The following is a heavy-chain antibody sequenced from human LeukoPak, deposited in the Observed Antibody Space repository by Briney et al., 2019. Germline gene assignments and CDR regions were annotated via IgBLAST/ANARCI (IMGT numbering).Heavy chain of an antibody. J-gene: IGHJ4*02. Sequence: GGTLRLSCAASGFTFSIYAMSWVRQAPGKGLEWVSAISGSGGSTYYADSVKGRFTISRDNSKNTLYLQMNSLRAEDTAVYYCAKDPPYSSGWNDFDYWGQETLVTVSS. D-gene: IGHD6-25*01. CDR3: AKDPPYSSGWNDFDY. CDR2: ISGSGGST. V-gene: IGHV3-23*01. CDR1: GFTFSIYA.